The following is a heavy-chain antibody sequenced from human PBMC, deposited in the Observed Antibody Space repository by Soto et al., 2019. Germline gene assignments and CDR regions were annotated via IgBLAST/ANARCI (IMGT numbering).Heavy chain of an antibody. D-gene: IGHD3-22*01. Sequence: GGSLRLSCAASGFTFSGSAMHWVRQASGKGLEWVGRIRSKANSYATAYAASVKGRFTISRDDSKNTAYLQMNSLKTEDTAVYYCTLGPYYYDSSGYSQSFDYWGQGRLVTVSS. V-gene: IGHV3-73*01. CDR3: TLGPYYYDSSGYSQSFDY. CDR1: GFTFSGSA. CDR2: IRSKANSYAT. J-gene: IGHJ4*02.